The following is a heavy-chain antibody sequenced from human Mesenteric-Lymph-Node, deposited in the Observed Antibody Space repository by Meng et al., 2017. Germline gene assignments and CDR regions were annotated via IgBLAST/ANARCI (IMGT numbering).Heavy chain of an antibody. CDR3: ARWQWLVNFDY. J-gene: IGHJ4*02. D-gene: IGHD6-19*01. V-gene: IGHV4-4*02. CDR1: GGSTRGGNG. Sequence: GRGGVSASGTRSLPCACSGGSTRGGNGWSWVRQPPGKGLEWTGEIYLSGSTNYNPSLKSRVTISVDTSKNQFSLKLTSVTAADTAVYYCARWQWLVNFDYWGQGTLVTVSS. CDR2: IYLSGST.